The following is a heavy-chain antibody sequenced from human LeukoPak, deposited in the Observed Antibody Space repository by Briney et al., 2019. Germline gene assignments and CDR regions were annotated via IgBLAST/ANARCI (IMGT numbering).Heavy chain of an antibody. V-gene: IGHV4-39*07. CDR2: ISSGGDT. CDR3: ASLGYCSSTSCPDY. Sequence: PSETLSLTCSVSAGSISSTSYSWDWLRQSPGKGLEWIGTISSGGDTYYNPSLKSRLNLLVDTSKNQFSLELNSVTAADTAVYYCASLGYCSSTSCPDYWGQGTLVTVSS. D-gene: IGHD2-2*01. CDR1: AGSISSTSYS. J-gene: IGHJ4*02.